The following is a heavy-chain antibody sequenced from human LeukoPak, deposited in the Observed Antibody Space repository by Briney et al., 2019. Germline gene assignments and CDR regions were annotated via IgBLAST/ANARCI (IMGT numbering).Heavy chain of an antibody. D-gene: IGHD7-27*01. V-gene: IGHV1-8*02. CDR1: GYTFTSYG. CDR3: ASSTGENYYYYGMDV. J-gene: IGHJ6*02. Sequence: ASVKVSCKASGYTFTSYGISWVRQAPGQGLEWMGWMNPNSGNTGYAQKFQGRVTMTRNTSISTAYMELSSLRSEDTAVYYCASSTGENYYYYGMDVWGQGTTVTVSS. CDR2: MNPNSGNT.